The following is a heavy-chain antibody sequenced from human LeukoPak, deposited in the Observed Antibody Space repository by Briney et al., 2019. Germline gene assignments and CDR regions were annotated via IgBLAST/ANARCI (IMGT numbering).Heavy chain of an antibody. CDR2: IYTSGGT. CDR1: GGSISSYY. V-gene: IGHV4-4*07. J-gene: IGHJ3*02. D-gene: IGHD6-19*01. Sequence: SETLSLTCTVSGGSISSYYWSWIRQPAGKGLEWIGRIYTSGGTNYNPSLKSRVTMSVDTSKNQFSLKLSSVTAADTAVYYCARVVSSGWKKADAFDIWGQGTMATVSS. CDR3: ARVVSSGWKKADAFDI.